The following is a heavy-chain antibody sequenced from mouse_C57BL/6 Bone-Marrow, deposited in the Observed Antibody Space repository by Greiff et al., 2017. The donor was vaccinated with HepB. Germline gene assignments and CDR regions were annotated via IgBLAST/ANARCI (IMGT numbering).Heavy chain of an antibody. CDR2: IDPEDGET. V-gene: IGHV14-2*01. Sequence: EVMLVESGAELVKPGASVKLSCTASGFNIKDYYMHWVKQRTEQGLEWIGRIDPEDGETKYAPKVQGKATITADTSSNTAYLQLSSLTSEDTAVYYCARGIVATKYFDYWGQGTTLTVSS. D-gene: IGHD1-1*01. CDR3: ARGIVATKYFDY. CDR1: GFNIKDYY. J-gene: IGHJ2*01.